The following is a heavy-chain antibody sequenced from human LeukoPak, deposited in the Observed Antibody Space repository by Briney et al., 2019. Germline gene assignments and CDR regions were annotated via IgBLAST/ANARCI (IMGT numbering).Heavy chain of an antibody. V-gene: IGHV4-34*01. Sequence: PSETLSLTCAVYGGSFSGYYWSWIRQPPGKGLEWIREINHSGSTNYNPSLKSRVTISVDTSKNQFSLKLSSVTAADTAVYYCARGVAVARDFDYWGQGTLVTVSS. J-gene: IGHJ4*02. CDR3: ARGVAVARDFDY. D-gene: IGHD6-19*01. CDR1: GGSFSGYY. CDR2: INHSGST.